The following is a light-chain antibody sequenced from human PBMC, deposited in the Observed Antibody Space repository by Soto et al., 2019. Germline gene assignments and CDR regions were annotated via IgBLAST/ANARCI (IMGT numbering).Light chain of an antibody. V-gene: IGLV2-14*01. CDR2: HVS. CDR1: SSDVGGYNY. CDR3: ISYTSSSTLYV. Sequence: QSALTQPASVSGSPGQSITISCTGTSSDVGGYNYVSWYQQHPGKAPKLMIYHVSNRPSGVSNRFSGSKSGNTASLTISGLQAEDDAAYYCISYTSSSTLYVFGTGTKVTVL. J-gene: IGLJ1*01.